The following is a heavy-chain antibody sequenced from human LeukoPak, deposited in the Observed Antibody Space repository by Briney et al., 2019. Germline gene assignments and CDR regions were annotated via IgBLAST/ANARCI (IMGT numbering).Heavy chain of an antibody. Sequence: GGSLRLSCAASGSTFSSYWMSWVRQAPGKGLEWVANIKQDGSEKYYVDSVKGRFTISRDDAKNSLYLQMNSLRAEDTAVYYCARVDLAAWFDYWGQGTLVTVSS. J-gene: IGHJ4*02. D-gene: IGHD6-25*01. CDR3: ARVDLAAWFDY. CDR1: GSTFSSYW. CDR2: IKQDGSEK. V-gene: IGHV3-7*04.